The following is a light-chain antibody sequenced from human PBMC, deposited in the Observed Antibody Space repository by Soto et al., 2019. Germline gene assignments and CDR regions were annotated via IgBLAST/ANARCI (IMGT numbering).Light chain of an antibody. CDR1: QSVSNY. CDR3: QQSYTTPFT. Sequence: DIQMTQSPSSLSASVGDRVTITCRASQSVSNYLNWFQHKPGRAPKLLIHTASTLRSGVPSRFSGSGSGADFTLTISSLQREDFATYYWQQSYTTPFTFGQGTELEIK. J-gene: IGKJ2*01. V-gene: IGKV1-39*01. CDR2: TAS.